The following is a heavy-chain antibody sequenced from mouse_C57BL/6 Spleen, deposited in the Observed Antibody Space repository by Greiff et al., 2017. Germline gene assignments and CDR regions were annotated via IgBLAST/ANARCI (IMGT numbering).Heavy chain of an antibody. Sequence: EVQLQQSGPELVKPGASVKIPCKASGYTFTDYNMDWVKQSHGKSLEWIGDINPNNGGTIYNQKFKGKATLTVDKSSSTAYMELRSLTSEDTAVYYCARVGYGYGYDPYYFDYWGQGTTLTVSS. CDR2: INPNNGGT. J-gene: IGHJ2*01. CDR3: ARVGYGYGYDPYYFDY. V-gene: IGHV1-18*01. CDR1: GYTFTDYN. D-gene: IGHD2-2*01.